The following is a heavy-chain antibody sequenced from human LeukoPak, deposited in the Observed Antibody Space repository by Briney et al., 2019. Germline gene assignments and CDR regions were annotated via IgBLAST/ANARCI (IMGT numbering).Heavy chain of an antibody. D-gene: IGHD2-21*01. J-gene: IGHJ4*02. V-gene: IGHV1-3*01. CDR2: INAVNGNT. CDR3: ASEGVPPIHY. CDR1: GYTFTSYA. Sequence: GASVRVSCKASGYTFTSYAMHWVRQAPGQGLEWMGWINAVNGNTKYSQELQGRVTITRETSASTAYMELRGLRSEDTGVYYCASEGVPPIHYWGQGTLVSVSS.